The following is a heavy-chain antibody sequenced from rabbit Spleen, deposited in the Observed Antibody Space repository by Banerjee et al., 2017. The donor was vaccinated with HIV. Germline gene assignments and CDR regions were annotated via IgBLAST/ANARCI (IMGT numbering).Heavy chain of an antibody. J-gene: IGHJ6*01. Sequence: QEQLVESGGGLVKPEGSLTLTCTASTFSFSSGNYMCWVRQPPGKGLEWIACIAVGSSGIIYYANWAKGRFTISKTSSTTVTLQMTSLTAADTATYFCARDTGTSFSSYGMDLWGPGTLVTVS. V-gene: IGHV1S45*01. CDR1: TFSFSSGNY. CDR2: IAVGSSGII. CDR3: ARDTGTSFSSYGMDL. D-gene: IGHD8-1*01.